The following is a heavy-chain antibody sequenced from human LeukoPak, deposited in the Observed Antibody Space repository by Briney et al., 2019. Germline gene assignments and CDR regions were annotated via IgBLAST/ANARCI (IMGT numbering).Heavy chain of an antibody. CDR1: GGSFSGYY. J-gene: IGHJ4*02. D-gene: IGHD4-23*01. Sequence: SETLSLTCAVYGGSFSGYYWSWIRQPPGKGLEWIGEINHSGSNNYNPSLKSRVTISVDTSKNQCSLKLSSVTAADTAVYYCASIYDHGGNWGQGTLVTVSS. CDR3: ASIYDHGGN. V-gene: IGHV4-34*01. CDR2: INHSGSN.